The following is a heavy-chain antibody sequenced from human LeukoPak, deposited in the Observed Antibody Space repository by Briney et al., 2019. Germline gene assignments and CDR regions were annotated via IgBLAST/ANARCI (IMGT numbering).Heavy chain of an antibody. D-gene: IGHD1-26*01. Sequence: GGSLRLSCAASGFTFSNYWMHWVRQAPGKGLVWVSRINSDGINTSYADSVKGRFTISRDNAKNTLNLQMNSLRAEDTAVYYCAKESEWELLTSYAFDIWGQGTMVTVSS. CDR3: AKESEWELLTSYAFDI. J-gene: IGHJ3*02. CDR1: GFTFSNYW. CDR2: INSDGINT. V-gene: IGHV3-74*01.